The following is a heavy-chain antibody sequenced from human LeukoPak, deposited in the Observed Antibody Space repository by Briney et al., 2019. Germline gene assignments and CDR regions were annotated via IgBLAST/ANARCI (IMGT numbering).Heavy chain of an antibody. CDR2: ITNSGGST. Sequence: PGGSLRLSCVASGSAFCDYAMGWVCQAPGKGLEWVSAITNSGGSTYYADSVQGRFTISRDNPKNTLYLQMKSLRVEDTAVYYCVKEAVTPHFDYWGQGTLVTVSS. D-gene: IGHD6-19*01. J-gene: IGHJ4*02. CDR1: GSAFCDYA. CDR3: VKEAVTPHFDY. V-gene: IGHV3-23*01.